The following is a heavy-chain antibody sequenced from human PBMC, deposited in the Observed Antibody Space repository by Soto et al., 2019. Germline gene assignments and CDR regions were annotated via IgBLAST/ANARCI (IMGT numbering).Heavy chain of an antibody. J-gene: IGHJ6*02. V-gene: IGHV1-58*01. CDR2: IVVGSGNT. CDR1: GFTFTSSA. D-gene: IGHD5-12*01. CDR3: AADRRGCSGYDYYYYYYYAMDV. Sequence: SVKVSCKASGFTFTSSAVQWVRQARGQRLEWIGWIVVGSGNTNYAQKFQERVTITRDMSTSTAYMELSSLRSEDTAVYYCAADRRGCSGYDYYYYYYYAMDVWGQGTTVTVSS.